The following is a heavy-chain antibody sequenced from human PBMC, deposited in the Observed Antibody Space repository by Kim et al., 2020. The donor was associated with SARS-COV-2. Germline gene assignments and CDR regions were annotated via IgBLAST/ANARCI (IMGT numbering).Heavy chain of an antibody. Sequence: SETLSLTCAVFGGSFSGYHWTWIRQPPRQGLALLWSINPRFGTTSNPSLNSRVTISLDTSKTQFSLKLTSVTAADTAVYYCARGRAGVVPSPILGLGPYYDFFSTDGGGQGTTVTVSS. D-gene: IGHD3-3*01. CDR2: INPRFGT. V-gene: IGHV4-34*01. J-gene: IGHJ6*02. CDR3: ARGRAGVVPSPILGLGPYYDFFSTDG. CDR1: GGSFSGYH.